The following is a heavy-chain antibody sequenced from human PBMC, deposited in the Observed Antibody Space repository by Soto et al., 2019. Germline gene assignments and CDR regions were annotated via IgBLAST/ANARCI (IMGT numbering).Heavy chain of an antibody. V-gene: IGHV4-59*01. CDR2: IYYSGST. D-gene: IGHD3-22*01. CDR3: ARDGGGYYDSSGYSLNYFDY. J-gene: IGHJ4*02. Sequence: SETLSLTCTVSGGSISSYYWSWIRQPPGKGLEWIGYIYYSGSTNYNPSLKSRVTISVDTSKNQFSLKLSSVTAADKAVYYCARDGGGYYDSSGYSLNYFDYWGQGTLVTVSS. CDR1: GGSISSYY.